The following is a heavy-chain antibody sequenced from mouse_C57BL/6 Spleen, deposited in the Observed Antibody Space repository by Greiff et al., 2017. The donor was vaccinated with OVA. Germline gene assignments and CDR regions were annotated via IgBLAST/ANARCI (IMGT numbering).Heavy chain of an antibody. CDR3: DRRAPYHGSRGAMDD. D-gene: IGHD1-1*01. J-gene: IGHJ4*01. Sequence: QVTLKESGPGILQSSQTLSLTCSFSGFSLSTSGVGVSWLRPPSGKGLEWLAHIYWDDDKRYNPSLKLRLTISKDSTRNQVFLNITSVDTAETATYDGDRRAPYHGSRGAMDDWGQGTSVTVSS. CDR1: GFSLSTSGVG. V-gene: IGHV8-12*01. CDR2: IYWDDDK.